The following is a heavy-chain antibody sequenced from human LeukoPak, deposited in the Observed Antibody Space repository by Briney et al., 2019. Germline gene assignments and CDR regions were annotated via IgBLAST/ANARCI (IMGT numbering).Heavy chain of an antibody. CDR3: AREGRARWLQLTWYFDY. V-gene: IGHV3-48*04. CDR1: GFTFSSYS. CDR2: ISSSSSTI. Sequence: QPGGSLRLSCAASGFTFSSYSMNWVRQAPGKGLEWVSYISSSSSTIYYADSVKGRFTISRDNAKNSLYLQMNSLRAEDTAVYYCAREGRARWLQLTWYFDYWGQGTLVTVSS. J-gene: IGHJ4*02. D-gene: IGHD5-24*01.